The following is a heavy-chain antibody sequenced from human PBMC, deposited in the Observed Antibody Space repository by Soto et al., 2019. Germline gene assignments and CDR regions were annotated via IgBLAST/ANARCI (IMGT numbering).Heavy chain of an antibody. CDR3: TKHYVGSGPHGMDV. D-gene: IGHD3-10*01. Sequence: EVQLVESGGGLVKPGGSLRLSCAASGFIISSFSMNWVRQAPGQGLEWVSSISSDSTYIYYADSLQGRFTISRDNAKDSLFLQRNSRRAEGTAVYYCTKHYVGSGPHGMDVWGQGTTVTVSS. CDR2: ISSDSTYI. V-gene: IGHV3-21*01. J-gene: IGHJ6*02. CDR1: GFIISSFS.